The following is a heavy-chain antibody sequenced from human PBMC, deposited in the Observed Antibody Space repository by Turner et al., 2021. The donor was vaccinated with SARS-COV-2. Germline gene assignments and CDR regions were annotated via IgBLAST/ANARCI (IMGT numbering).Heavy chain of an antibody. J-gene: IGHJ4*02. D-gene: IGHD2-21*02. CDR1: WFTFSASA. Sequence: EGQLVQSGGGLVQPGGLLTLYCAASWFTFSASAIHLVRQSSGKGLEWVGRIRSKVNSYATTYAASLRGMFTISRDDSKNTAYLLMNSLKSEYTAVYYCIGWRHCGGDCYYDFWGQGTLVSVSS. CDR2: IRSKVNSYAT. V-gene: IGHV3-73*02. CDR3: IGWRHCGGDCYYDF.